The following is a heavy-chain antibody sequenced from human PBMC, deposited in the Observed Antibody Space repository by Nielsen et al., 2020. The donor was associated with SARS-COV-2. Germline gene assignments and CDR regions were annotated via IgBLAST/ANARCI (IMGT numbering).Heavy chain of an antibody. V-gene: IGHV1-18*04. CDR1: GYTFINNG. J-gene: IGHJ3*02. CDR3: ARDRLTMVRGVEDDAFDI. D-gene: IGHD3-10*01. Sequence: ASVKVSCKASGYTFINNGFSWVRQAPGQGLEWVGWVSAYNANTNYAQKLQGRVTMTTDTSTSTAYMELSSLRSEDTAVYYCARDRLTMVRGVEDDAFDIRGQGTMVTVSS. CDR2: VSAYNANT.